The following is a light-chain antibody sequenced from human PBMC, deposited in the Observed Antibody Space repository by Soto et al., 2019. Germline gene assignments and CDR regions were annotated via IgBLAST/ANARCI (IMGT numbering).Light chain of an antibody. CDR1: QSVSSW. CDR3: QQYDTYSRT. V-gene: IGKV1-5*01. CDR2: DAS. J-gene: IGKJ1*01. Sequence: DIQMAQFPSTLSASVGDRVTITCRASQSVSSWLAWYQQKPGKAPKLLIFDASSLERGVPARFSGSGSGTEFTLTISSLQPDDFATYYCQQYDTYSRTFGQGTKVDIK.